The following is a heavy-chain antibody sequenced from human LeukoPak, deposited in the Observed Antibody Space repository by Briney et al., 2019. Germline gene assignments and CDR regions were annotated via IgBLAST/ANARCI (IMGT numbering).Heavy chain of an antibody. CDR3: ARVSEGATARRPTYYYYYYMDV. J-gene: IGHJ6*03. CDR2: IYTSGST. CDR1: GGSISSYY. V-gene: IGHV4-4*08. Sequence: SETLSLTCTVSGGSISSYYWSWIRQPPGKGLEWIGYIYTSGSTNYNPSLKSRVTISVDTSKNQFSLKLSSVTAADTAVYYCARVSEGATARRPTYYYYYYMDVWGKGTTVTISS. D-gene: IGHD5-18*01.